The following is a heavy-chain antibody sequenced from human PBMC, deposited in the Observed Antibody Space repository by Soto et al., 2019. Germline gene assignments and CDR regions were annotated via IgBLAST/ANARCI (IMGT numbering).Heavy chain of an antibody. V-gene: IGHV3-33*01. CDR2: IWYDGSNK. Sequence: GGSLRLSCAASGFTFSSYGMHWVRQAPGKGLEWVAVIWYDGSNKYYADSVKGRFTISRDNSKNTLYLQMNSLRAEDTAVYYCARSHYGSGSSPLFYWGQGTLVTVSS. J-gene: IGHJ4*02. CDR3: ARSHYGSGSSPLFY. D-gene: IGHD3-10*01. CDR1: GFTFSSYG.